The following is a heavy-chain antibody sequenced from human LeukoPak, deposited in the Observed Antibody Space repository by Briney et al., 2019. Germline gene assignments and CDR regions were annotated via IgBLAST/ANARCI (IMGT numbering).Heavy chain of an antibody. CDR3: ARGGQWLEGDWYFDL. CDR2: IYYSGST. CDR1: GGSISSYY. V-gene: IGHV4-59*12. D-gene: IGHD6-19*01. J-gene: IGHJ2*01. Sequence: SETLSLTCTVSGGSISSYYWSWIRQPPGKGLEWIGYIYYSGSTNYNPSLKSRVTISVDTSKNQFSLKLTSVTAADMAVYYCARGGQWLEGDWYFDLWGRGTLVTVSS.